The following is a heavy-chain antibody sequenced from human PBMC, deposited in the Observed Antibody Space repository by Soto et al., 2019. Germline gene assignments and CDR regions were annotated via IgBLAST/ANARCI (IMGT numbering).Heavy chain of an antibody. V-gene: IGHV1-69*12. CDR3: ARARQPKSMIVVLIGSLDP. J-gene: IGHJ5*02. CDR2: IIPVFGRA. D-gene: IGHD3-22*01. CDR1: GGTFSSYV. Sequence: QVQLEQSGAEVKRPGSSVKVSCKASGGTFSSYVINWVRQAPGQGLEWMGGIIPVFGRANYALKFQGRVTITADEPTSTVNMELSSLTSEDTAVYSCARARQPKSMIVVLIGSLDPWGQGTLVTVSS.